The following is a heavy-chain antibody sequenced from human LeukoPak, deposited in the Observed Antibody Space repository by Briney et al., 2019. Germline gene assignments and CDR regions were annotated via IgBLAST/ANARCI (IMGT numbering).Heavy chain of an antibody. CDR2: IYHSGST. CDR1: GGSISRGGYY. Sequence: SETLSLTCTVSGGSISRGGYYWSWIRQPPGKGLEWIGYIYHSGSTYHNPSLKSRVTISVDRSKNQFSLKLTSVTAADTAVYYCARARGEVAIDYWGQGTLVTVSS. J-gene: IGHJ4*02. D-gene: IGHD5-12*01. CDR3: ARARGEVAIDY. V-gene: IGHV4-30-2*01.